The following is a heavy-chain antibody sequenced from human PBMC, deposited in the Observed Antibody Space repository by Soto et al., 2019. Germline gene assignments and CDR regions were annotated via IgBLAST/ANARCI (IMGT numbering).Heavy chain of an antibody. V-gene: IGHV4-31*03. CDR3: ARDPGDPRGYGYGSFDY. Sequence: PSETLSLTCTVSGGSISSGGYYWSWIRQHPGKGLEWIGYIYYSGSTYYNPSLKSRVTISVDTSKNQFSLKLSSVTAADTAVYYCARDPGDPRGYGYGSFDYWGQGTLVTVSS. D-gene: IGHD5-18*01. J-gene: IGHJ4*02. CDR2: IYYSGST. CDR1: GGSISSGGYY.